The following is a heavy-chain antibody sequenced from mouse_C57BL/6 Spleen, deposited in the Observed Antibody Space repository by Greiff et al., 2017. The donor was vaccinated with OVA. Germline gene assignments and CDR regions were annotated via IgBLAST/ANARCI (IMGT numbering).Heavy chain of an antibody. V-gene: IGHV1-50*01. CDR3: ARLELGRHYFDY. CDR1: GYTFTSYW. CDR2: IDPSDSYT. Sequence: QVQLQQPGAELVKPGASVKLSCKASGYTFTSYWMQWVKQRPGQGLEWIGEIDPSDSYTNYNQKFKGKATLTVDTSSSTAYMQLSSLTSEDSAVYYCARLELGRHYFDYWGQGTTLTVSS. J-gene: IGHJ2*01. D-gene: IGHD4-1*01.